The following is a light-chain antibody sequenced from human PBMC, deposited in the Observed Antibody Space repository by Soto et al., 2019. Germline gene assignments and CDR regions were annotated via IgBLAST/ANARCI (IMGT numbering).Light chain of an antibody. CDR2: KAS. V-gene: IGKV1-5*03. J-gene: IGKJ1*01. Sequence: DIQMTQSPSTLSASVGDRVTITCRASQSISSWLAWYQQKPGKAPKLLIYKASSLESGVPSRFSGSGSGTEFTLTISRLKPDDFATYYCQQYNSYSTFGQGTKVDIK. CDR3: QQYNSYST. CDR1: QSISSW.